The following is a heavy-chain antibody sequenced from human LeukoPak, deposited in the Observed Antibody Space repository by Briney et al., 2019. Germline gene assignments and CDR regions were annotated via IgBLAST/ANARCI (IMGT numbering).Heavy chain of an antibody. J-gene: IGHJ3*02. CDR3: AREGVGVRNDAFDI. CDR2: INPNSGGT. D-gene: IGHD3-22*01. V-gene: IGHV1-2*02. Sequence: ASVKVSCKASGYTLTGYHLHWVRQAPGQGLEWMGWINPNSGGTNYAQKFQGRVTMTRDTSINTAYMELSRLRSDDTAVYCCAREGVGVRNDAFDIWGQGTTVTVSS. CDR1: GYTLTGYH.